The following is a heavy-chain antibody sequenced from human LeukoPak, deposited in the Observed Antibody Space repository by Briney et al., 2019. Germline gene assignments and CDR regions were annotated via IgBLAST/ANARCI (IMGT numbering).Heavy chain of an antibody. CDR2: IYYSGST. Sequence: SETLSLTCTVSGGSISSNNYYWGWIRQPPGKGLEWIVSIYYSGSTYNNPSLKILVTISVDTTKNQFSLKLTSVTAADTAVYYCASSPSGYWWNFDCWGQGTLVTVSS. D-gene: IGHD3-22*01. V-gene: IGHV4-39*01. CDR3: ASSPSGYWWNFDC. CDR1: GGSISSNNYY. J-gene: IGHJ4*02.